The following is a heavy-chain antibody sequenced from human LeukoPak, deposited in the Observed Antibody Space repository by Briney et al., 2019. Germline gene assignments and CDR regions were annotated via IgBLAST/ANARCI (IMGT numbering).Heavy chain of an antibody. D-gene: IGHD6-13*01. Sequence: SETLSLTCTVSGGSITSYYWSWIRQPPGKGLEWIGYLFHSGTRRYNPSLKSRVTISADTTKNQIFLTLSSTTAADTAMYYCARRRGWKQQLVYFDYRGQGTLATVSS. CDR1: GGSITSYY. J-gene: IGHJ4*02. V-gene: IGHV4-59*08. CDR2: LFHSGTR. CDR3: ARRRGWKQQLVYFDY.